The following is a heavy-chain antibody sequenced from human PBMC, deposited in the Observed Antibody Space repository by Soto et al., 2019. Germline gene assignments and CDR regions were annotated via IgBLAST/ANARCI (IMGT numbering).Heavy chain of an antibody. D-gene: IGHD6-25*01. CDR1: SGSLSGYY. J-gene: IGHJ4*02. CDR3: ARAAEVSGWGKTRPDY. CDR2: IRPSGTT. Sequence: SETLSLTCSLSSGSLSGYYWSWIRQPPGKGLEWIGAIRPSGTTTCSPSLMCRFSMSVDTSRNNFSLNLSPLTAADTAVYHCARAAEVSGWGKTRPDYWGQGSLVTVSS. V-gene: IGHV4-34*01.